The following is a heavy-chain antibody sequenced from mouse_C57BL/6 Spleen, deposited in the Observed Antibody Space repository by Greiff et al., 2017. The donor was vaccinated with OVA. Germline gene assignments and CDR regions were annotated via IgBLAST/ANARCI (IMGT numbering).Heavy chain of an antibody. V-gene: IGHV1-55*01. CDR1: GYTFTSYW. D-gene: IGHD2-2*01. J-gene: IGHJ1*03. CDR2: IYPGSGSI. CDR3: ARRLQWYFDV. Sequence: VQLQQPGAELVKPGASVKMSCKASGYTFTSYWITWVKQRPGQGLEWIGDIYPGSGSINYNEKFKSKATLTVDTSSSTAYMQLSSLTSEDSAVYYCARRLQWYFDVWGTGTTVTVSS.